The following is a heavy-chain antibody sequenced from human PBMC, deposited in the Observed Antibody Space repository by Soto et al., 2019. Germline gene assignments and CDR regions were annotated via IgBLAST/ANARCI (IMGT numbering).Heavy chain of an antibody. CDR1: GYTLTELS. D-gene: IGHD6-19*01. V-gene: IGHV1-24*01. J-gene: IGHJ4*02. CDR3: ARMYSSGWSHFDY. Sequence: SVKVSCKVSGYTLTELSMLWVRHAPGKGLEWMGGFDPEDGETIYAQKFQGRVTITRDTSASTAYMELSSLRSDDTAVYHCARMYSSGWSHFDYWGQGTLVT. CDR2: FDPEDGET.